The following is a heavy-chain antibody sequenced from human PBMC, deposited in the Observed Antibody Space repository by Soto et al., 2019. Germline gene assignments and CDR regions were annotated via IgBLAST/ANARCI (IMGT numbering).Heavy chain of an antibody. CDR1: GFVVSGNY. Sequence: EVRLVETGGDLIQPGGSLRLSCAASGFVVSGNYMSWVRQAPGKGLEWGSVIYSGGSTYYADSVKGRCAIFRDNSKNTLYHQMTRLRADDTVVYYCARDGGLAEDGMDVWGQGTRVTVPS. D-gene: IGHD3-10*01. V-gene: IGHV3-53*02. CDR2: IYSGGST. J-gene: IGHJ6*02. CDR3: ARDGGLAEDGMDV.